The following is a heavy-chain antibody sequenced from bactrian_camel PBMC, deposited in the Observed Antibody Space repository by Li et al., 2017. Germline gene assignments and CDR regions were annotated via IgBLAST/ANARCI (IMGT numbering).Heavy chain of an antibody. D-gene: IGHD7*01. CDR1: GITEGTNC. J-gene: IGHJ4*01. CDR3: AADTFGGSWSFSPNDYKT. V-gene: IGHV3S40*01. CDR2: IMILGATT. Sequence: DVQLVESGGGSVQAGGSLRLSCEVSGITEGTNCIGWFRQAPGKEREGVAAIMILGATTYYADSVKGRFTISQDKRRFTVYLQMDNLKPEDTAVYYCAADTFGGSWSFSPNDYKTWGQETQVTVS.